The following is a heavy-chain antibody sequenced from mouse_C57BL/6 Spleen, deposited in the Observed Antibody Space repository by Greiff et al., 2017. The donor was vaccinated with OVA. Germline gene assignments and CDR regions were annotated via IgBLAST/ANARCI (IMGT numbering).Heavy chain of an antibody. D-gene: IGHD2-3*01. CDR1: GFSLTSYG. CDR3: ARLIYDGYPYAMDY. J-gene: IGHJ4*01. Sequence: VHLVESGPGLAQPSQSLSITCTVSGFSLTSYGVHWVRQSPVKGLEWLGVIWSGGSTDYNAAFISRLSISKDNSKSQVFFKMNSLQADDTAIYYCARLIYDGYPYAMDYWGQGTSVTVSS. CDR2: IWSGGST. V-gene: IGHV2-2*01.